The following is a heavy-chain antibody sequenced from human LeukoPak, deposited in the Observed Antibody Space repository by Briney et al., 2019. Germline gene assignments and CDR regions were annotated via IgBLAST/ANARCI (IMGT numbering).Heavy chain of an antibody. CDR1: GFTFSSYA. V-gene: IGHV3-23*01. CDR3: AKASWVSSADAVL. Sequence: GGSLRLSCGASGFTFSSYAMSWVRQAPARGLEWVSSLRGDGETFYADSVKGRFTLSRDHSRNTVYLHLNNLRVEDTAVYYCAKASWVSSADAVLWGQGTVVTVS. D-gene: IGHD3-16*01. J-gene: IGHJ4*02. CDR2: LRGDGET.